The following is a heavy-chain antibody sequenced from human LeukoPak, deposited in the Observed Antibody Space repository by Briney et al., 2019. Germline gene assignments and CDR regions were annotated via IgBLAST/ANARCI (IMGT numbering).Heavy chain of an antibody. V-gene: IGHV3-30*18. CDR2: ISYDGSNK. J-gene: IGHJ4*02. CDR3: AKDRIAAAGVFDY. CDR1: GFTFSSYG. Sequence: PGRSLRLSCAASGFTFSSYGMPWVRQAPGKGLEWVAVISYDGSNKYYADSVKGRFTISRDNSKNTLYLQMNSLRAEDTAVYYCAKDRIAAAGVFDYWGQGTLVTVSS. D-gene: IGHD6-13*01.